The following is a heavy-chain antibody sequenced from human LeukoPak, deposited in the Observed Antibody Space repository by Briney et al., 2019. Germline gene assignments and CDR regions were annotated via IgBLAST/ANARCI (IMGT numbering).Heavy chain of an antibody. CDR1: GFMFRNHG. J-gene: IGHJ4*02. V-gene: IGHV3-66*01. D-gene: IGHD5-18*01. CDR2: IYSGGST. CDR3: ARDKRGYSYGFDY. Sequence: QPGGSLRLSCAASGFMFRNHGMSWVRQAPGKGLEWVSVIYSGGSTYYADSVKDRFTISRDTSKNTLYLQMNSLRAEDTAVYYCARDKRGYSYGFDYWGQGTLVTVSS.